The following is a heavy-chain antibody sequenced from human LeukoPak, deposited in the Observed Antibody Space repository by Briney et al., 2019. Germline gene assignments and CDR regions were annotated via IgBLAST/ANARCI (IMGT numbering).Heavy chain of an antibody. J-gene: IGHJ4*02. D-gene: IGHD1/OR15-1a*01. CDR3: AKGIRWNTLFDY. CDR2: INGEGSST. Sequence: GGSVKLSCEGSGFTFHTYWMHCVRHAPGKGLVWVSRINGEGSSTTYADSVKGRFTISRDNAKNTLYLQMNSLRAEDTAVYYCAKGIRWNTLFDYWGQGTLLTVSS. CDR1: GFTFHTYW. V-gene: IGHV3-74*01.